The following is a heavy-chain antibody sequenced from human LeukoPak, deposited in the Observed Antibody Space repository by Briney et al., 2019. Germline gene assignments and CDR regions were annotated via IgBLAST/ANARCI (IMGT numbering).Heavy chain of an antibody. CDR3: ASLRDCTSGSCYSQLDY. V-gene: IGHV3-30*03. D-gene: IGHD2-15*01. CDR1: GFTFSSYG. Sequence: GGSLRLSCAASGFTFSSYGMHWVRQAPGKGLEWVAVISYDGSNKYYADSVKGRFTISRDNAKNSLYLQMNSLRAEDTAVYYCASLRDCTSGSCYSQLDYWGQGSLVTVSS. J-gene: IGHJ4*02. CDR2: ISYDGSNK.